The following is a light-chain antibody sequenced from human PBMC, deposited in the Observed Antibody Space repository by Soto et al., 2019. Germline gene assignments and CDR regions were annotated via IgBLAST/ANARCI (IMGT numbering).Light chain of an antibody. CDR2: KAS. J-gene: IGKJ4*01. CDR1: QSISSW. V-gene: IGKV1-5*03. Sequence: DIQMTQSPSTLSASVGDRVTITCRASQSISSWLAWYQQKPGKAPNLLIYKASSLESGVPSRFSGSGSGTEFPLTISSLQPDDFATYYCQHYSVYPLTFGGGTKVEIK. CDR3: QHYSVYPLT.